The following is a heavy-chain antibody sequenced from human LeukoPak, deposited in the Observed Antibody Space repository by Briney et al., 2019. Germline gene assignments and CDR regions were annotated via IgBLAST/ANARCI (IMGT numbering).Heavy chain of an antibody. D-gene: IGHD3-3*01. Sequence: GGSLRLSCAASGFTFSSYEMHWVRQAPGKGLEWVSYISSSDSTIYYADSVKGRFTISRDNAKNSLYLEMNSLRAEDTAVYYCARTYYDFWSGYYSHEGNPFDYWGQGTLVTVSS. CDR2: ISSSDSTI. CDR1: GFTFSSYE. CDR3: ARTYYDFWSGYYSHEGNPFDY. J-gene: IGHJ4*02. V-gene: IGHV3-48*03.